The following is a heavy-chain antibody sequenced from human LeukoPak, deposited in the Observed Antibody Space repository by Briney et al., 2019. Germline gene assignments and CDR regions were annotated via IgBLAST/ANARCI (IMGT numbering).Heavy chain of an antibody. V-gene: IGHV3-9*01. CDR2: ISWNSGSI. CDR3: AKDTHLMITFGGVMNY. D-gene: IGHD3-16*01. Sequence: GGSLRLSCAASGFTFDDYAVHWVRQAPGKGLEWVSGISWNSGSIGYADSVKGRFTISRDNAKNSLYLQMNSLRAEDTALYYCAKDTHLMITFGGVMNYWGQGTLVTVSS. J-gene: IGHJ4*02. CDR1: GFTFDDYA.